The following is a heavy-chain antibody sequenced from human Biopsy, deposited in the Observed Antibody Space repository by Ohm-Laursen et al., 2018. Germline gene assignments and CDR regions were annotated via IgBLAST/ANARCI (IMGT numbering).Heavy chain of an antibody. J-gene: IGHJ4*02. CDR3: ARLSTLFGVADFTDD. D-gene: IGHD3-3*01. CDR2: ISNSGTT. Sequence: SETLSLTCILSGASVRSHFLTWIRQPPGKGLQWIGPISNSGTTKSSPSLKSRVNISLHTSKNQLSLKLTSVTAADTAVYYCARLSTLFGVADFTDDWGQGTLVTVSS. V-gene: IGHV4-59*08. CDR1: GASVRSHF.